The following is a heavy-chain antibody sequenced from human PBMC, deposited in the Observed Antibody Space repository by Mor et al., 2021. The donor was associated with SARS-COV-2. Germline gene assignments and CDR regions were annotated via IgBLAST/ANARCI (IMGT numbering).Heavy chain of an antibody. Sequence: AGKGLEWIGRIYTSGSTNYNPSLKSRVTMSVDTSKNQFSLKLSSVTAADTAVYYCARDATLSGMDVWGQGTTVTVSS. J-gene: IGHJ6*02. V-gene: IGHV4-4*07. CDR3: ARDATLSGMDV. CDR2: IYTSGST.